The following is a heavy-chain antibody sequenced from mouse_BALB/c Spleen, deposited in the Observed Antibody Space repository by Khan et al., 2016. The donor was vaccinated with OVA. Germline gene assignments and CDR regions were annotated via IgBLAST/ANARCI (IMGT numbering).Heavy chain of an antibody. J-gene: IGHJ4*01. Sequence: VQLQQSGPELVKPGASVKMSCKASGYTFTNYVMHWVKQKPGQGLEWIGYINPYNDGAKYNEKFKGKATLTSDKYSTTAYMELSSLTSEDSAVYYCARYASSPDYAMDYWGQGTSVTVSS. D-gene: IGHD1-1*01. CDR3: ARYASSPDYAMDY. CDR2: INPYNDGA. CDR1: GYTFTNYV. V-gene: IGHV1S136*01.